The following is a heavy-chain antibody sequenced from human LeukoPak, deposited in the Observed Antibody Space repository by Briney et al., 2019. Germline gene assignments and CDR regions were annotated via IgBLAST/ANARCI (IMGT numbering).Heavy chain of an antibody. Sequence: SETLSLTCTVSGDSVASGGYYWNWIRQPPGKGLEWIGYIYYSVSTNYNLSLKSRVTISVDTSENQFSLNLTSVTAADTAVYYCARGGRGRNWFDPWGQGTLVTVSS. CDR1: GDSVASGGYY. V-gene: IGHV4-61*08. CDR3: ARGGRGRNWFDP. J-gene: IGHJ5*02. CDR2: IYYSVST. D-gene: IGHD3-10*01.